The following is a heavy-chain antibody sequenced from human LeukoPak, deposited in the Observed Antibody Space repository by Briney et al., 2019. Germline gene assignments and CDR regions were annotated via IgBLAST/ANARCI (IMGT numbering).Heavy chain of an antibody. D-gene: IGHD1-26*01. J-gene: IGHJ4*02. CDR1: GGSISSYY. V-gene: IGHV4-4*07. CDR2: IYTSGST. CDR3: ARDGSYLYYFDY. Sequence: SVTLSLTCTVSGGSISSYYWSWIRQPAGKGLEWVGRIYTSGSTNYNPSLKSRVTMSVDTSKNQFSLKLSSVTAADTAVYYCARDGSYLYYFDYWGQGTLVTVSS.